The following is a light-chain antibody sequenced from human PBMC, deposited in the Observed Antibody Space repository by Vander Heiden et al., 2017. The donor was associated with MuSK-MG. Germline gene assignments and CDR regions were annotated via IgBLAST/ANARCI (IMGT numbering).Light chain of an antibody. CDR2: ALS. Sequence: DIQMTQSPSSLSASVGDRVTITCRTSQSVSTYLNWYQHRPGRAPKVLILALSNLHSGVPSRFSGSGSGTDFTLTITSLQPEDSATYYCQQTYYQPFSFGGGTGLEIK. J-gene: IGKJ4*01. CDR3: QQTYYQPFS. CDR1: QSVSTY. V-gene: IGKV1-39*01.